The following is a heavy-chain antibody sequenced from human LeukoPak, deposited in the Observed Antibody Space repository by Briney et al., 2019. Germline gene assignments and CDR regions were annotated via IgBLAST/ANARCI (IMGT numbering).Heavy chain of an antibody. V-gene: IGHV4-4*07. CDR2: IYTSGST. J-gene: IGHJ4*02. D-gene: IGHD3-22*01. CDR1: GGSISSYY. CDR3: AGTWQRYYYDSSGYYTEVGVFDY. Sequence: SETLSLTCTVSGGSISSYYWSWIRQPAGKGLEWIGRIYTSGSTNYNPSLKSRVTMSVDTSKNQFSLKLSSVTAADTAVYYCAGTWQRYYYDSSGYYTEVGVFDYWGQGTLVTVSS.